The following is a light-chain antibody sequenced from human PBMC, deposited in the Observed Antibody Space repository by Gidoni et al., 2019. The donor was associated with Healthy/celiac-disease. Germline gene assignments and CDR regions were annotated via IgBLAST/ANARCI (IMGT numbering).Light chain of an antibody. J-gene: IGKJ1*01. CDR2: KAS. CDR1: PSSSSW. V-gene: IGKV1-5*03. CDR3: QQYNSYAWT. Sequence: DIQMTQSTSTLSASVGDRVTITCRASPSSSSWLAWYQQKPGKAPKRLIYKASSLESGVPSRFSGSGSGTEFTLTISSLQPDDFATYYCQQYNSYAWTFGQGTKVEIK.